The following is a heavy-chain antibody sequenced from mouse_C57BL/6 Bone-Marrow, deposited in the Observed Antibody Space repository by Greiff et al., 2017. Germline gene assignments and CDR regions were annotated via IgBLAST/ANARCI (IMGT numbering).Heavy chain of an antibody. J-gene: IGHJ3*01. CDR2: IHPNSGST. Sequence: QVHVKQPGAELVKPGASVKLSCTASGYTFTSYWMHWVKQRPGQGLEWIGMIHPNSGSTNYNEKFKSKATLTVDKSSSTAYMQLSSLTSEDSAVYYWARRPFAYWGQGTLVTVSA. CDR3: ARRPFAY. CDR1: GYTFTSYW. V-gene: IGHV1-64*01.